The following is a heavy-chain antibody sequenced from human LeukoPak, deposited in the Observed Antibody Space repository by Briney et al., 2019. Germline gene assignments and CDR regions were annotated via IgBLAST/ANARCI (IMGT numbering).Heavy chain of an antibody. CDR3: ARAPGYSSGWYPTYYFDY. CDR1: GFTFSSYW. V-gene: IGHV3-7*01. J-gene: IGHJ4*02. D-gene: IGHD6-19*01. CDR2: IKQDGSEK. Sequence: PGGSLRLSCAASGFTFSSYWMSWVRQAPGKGLEWVANIKQDGSEKYYVDSVKGRFTISRDNAKNSLYLQMNSLRAEDTAVYYCARAPGYSSGWYPTYYFDYWGQGTLVTVSS.